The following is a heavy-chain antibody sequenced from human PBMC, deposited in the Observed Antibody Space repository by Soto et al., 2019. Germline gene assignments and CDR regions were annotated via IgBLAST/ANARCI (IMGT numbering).Heavy chain of an antibody. Sequence: GESLKISCKGSGYSFAGYWITWVRQKPGKGLEWMGRIDPSDSQTYYSPSFRGHVTITATKSITTVFLQWSSLRASDTAMYYCARQIYDSDTGPNFQYYFDSWGQGTPVTVSS. J-gene: IGHJ4*02. CDR3: ARQIYDSDTGPNFQYYFDS. V-gene: IGHV5-10-1*01. CDR2: IDPSDSQT. CDR1: GYSFAGYW. D-gene: IGHD3-22*01.